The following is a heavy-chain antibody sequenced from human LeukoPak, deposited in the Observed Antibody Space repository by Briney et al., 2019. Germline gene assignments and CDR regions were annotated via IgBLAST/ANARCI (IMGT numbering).Heavy chain of an antibody. CDR2: IHSGGNT. D-gene: IGHD3-22*01. CDR1: GFTVSSNY. J-gene: IGHJ4*02. CDR3: SEGYSLPFDY. Sequence: GGSLRLSCAASGFTVSSNYMSWVXQAXGXGLEWVSIIHSGGNTYYADFVKGRFTISRDNSKSTLYLQMNSLRVEDTAVYFCSEGYSLPFDYWGQGTLVTVSS. V-gene: IGHV3-53*01.